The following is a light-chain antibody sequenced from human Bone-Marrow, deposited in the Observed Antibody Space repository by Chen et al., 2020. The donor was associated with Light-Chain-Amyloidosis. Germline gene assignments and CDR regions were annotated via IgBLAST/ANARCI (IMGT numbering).Light chain of an antibody. Sequence: FVLTQPPSASGTPGQRVSISCSGNRSNVGGITFYWYQKIPGRAPKLLIYRNNNRPSGVPDRFSGAKSGSSASLAISRLQSEDDADYYVAHWDDSMMGRVFGGGTKLTVL. CDR2: RNN. V-gene: IGLV1-44*01. CDR3: AHWDDSMMGRV. CDR1: RSNVGGIT. J-gene: IGLJ3*02.